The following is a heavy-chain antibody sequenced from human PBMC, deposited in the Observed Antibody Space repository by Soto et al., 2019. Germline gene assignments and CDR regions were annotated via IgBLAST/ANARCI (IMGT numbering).Heavy chain of an antibody. CDR2: MNPNSGNT. CDR1: GYTFTSYD. V-gene: IGHV1-8*01. Sequence: QVQLVQSGAEVKKPGASVKVSCKASGYTFTSYDINWVRQAPGQGLEWMGWMNPNSGNTGYAQKFQGIVTMTRTTSISTAYMEVSSLRSEDTAVYYCARWPDGYYYYGMDVWGQGTTVTVSS. CDR3: ARWPDGYYYYGMDV. J-gene: IGHJ6*02.